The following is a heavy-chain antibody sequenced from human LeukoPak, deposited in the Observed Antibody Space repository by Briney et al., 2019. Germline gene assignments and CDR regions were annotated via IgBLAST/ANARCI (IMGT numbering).Heavy chain of an antibody. CDR3: AKDGAGGPYSSSWFDN. V-gene: IGHV3-23*01. J-gene: IGHJ4*02. Sequence: GGSLRLSCAASGFTFSSYAMSWVRQAPGKGLEWVSAISGSGGNTYYADSVRGRFTISRDNSKNTLYLQMNSLRADDTALYYCAKDGAGGPYSSSWFDNWGQGTLVTVSS. D-gene: IGHD6-13*01. CDR1: GFTFSSYA. CDR2: ISGSGGNT.